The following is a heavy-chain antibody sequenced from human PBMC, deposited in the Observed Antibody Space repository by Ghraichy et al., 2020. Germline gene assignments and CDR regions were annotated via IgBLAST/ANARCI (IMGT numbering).Heavy chain of an antibody. V-gene: IGHV4-34*01. CDR1: GGSFSGYY. CDR2: INHSGST. CDR3: ARGPGVVAPYYGMDV. J-gene: IGHJ6*02. Sequence: SQTLSLTCAVYGGSFSGYYWSWIRQPPGKGLEWIGEINHSGSTNYNPSLKSRVTISVDTSKNQFSLKLSSVTAADTAVYYCARGPGVVAPYYGMDVWGQGTTVTVSS. D-gene: IGHD2-15*01.